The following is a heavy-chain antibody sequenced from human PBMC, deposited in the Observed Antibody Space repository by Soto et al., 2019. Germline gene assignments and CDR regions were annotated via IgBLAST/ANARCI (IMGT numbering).Heavy chain of an antibody. CDR2: ISGSGNSA. D-gene: IGHD6-19*01. CDR1: RFPFDSYS. CDR3: ASRIAVAGYFDY. V-gene: IGHV3-64*01. J-gene: IGHJ4*02. Sequence: SLILSCATNRFPFDSYSMHLVRQAPGKGLVYVSAISGSGNSAYYANSVKGRFTISRDNSKNMLYLQMDSLRPEDMAVYYCASRIAVAGYFDYWGQGP.